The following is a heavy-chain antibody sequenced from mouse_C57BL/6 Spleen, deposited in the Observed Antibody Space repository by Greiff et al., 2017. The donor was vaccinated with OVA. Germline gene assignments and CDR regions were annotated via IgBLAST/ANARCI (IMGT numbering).Heavy chain of an antibody. V-gene: IGHV1-15*01. D-gene: IGHD4-1*01. Sequence: QVQLQPSGAELVRPGASVTLSCKASGYTINDYEMHWVKQTPVHGLEWIGAIDPETGGTAYNQKFKGKAILTADKSSSTAYMELRSLTSEDSAVYYCTRSLGRRYFDYWGQGTTLTVSS. CDR3: TRSLGRRYFDY. CDR1: GYTINDYE. CDR2: IDPETGGT. J-gene: IGHJ2*01.